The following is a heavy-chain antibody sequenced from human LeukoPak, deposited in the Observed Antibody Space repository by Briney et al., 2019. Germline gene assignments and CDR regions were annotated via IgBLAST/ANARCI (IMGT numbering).Heavy chain of an antibody. CDR1: GFTFSSYA. Sequence: GRSLRLSCAASGFTFSSYAMHWVCQAPGKGLEWVAIISYDGSNKYYADSVKGRFTISRDNSKNTLYLQMNSLRVEDTAVYYCARGGSYYDYWGQGTLVTVSS. J-gene: IGHJ4*02. D-gene: IGHD3-16*01. V-gene: IGHV3-30-3*01. CDR2: ISYDGSNK. CDR3: ARGGSYYDY.